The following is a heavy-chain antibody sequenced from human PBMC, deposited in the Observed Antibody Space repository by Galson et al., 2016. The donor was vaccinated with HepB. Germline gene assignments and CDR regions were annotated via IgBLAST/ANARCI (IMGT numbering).Heavy chain of an antibody. J-gene: IGHJ4*02. Sequence: SLRLSCAASGFSFSTYAIHWVRQAPGKGLEWAAVIWYDGSNKFYADSVKGRFTLSRDNSKNEVFLQMNGLRVDDTAVYYCARDAHYGSGRYYFDYWGQGTLVTVSS. CDR2: IWYDGSNK. CDR3: ARDAHYGSGRYYFDY. V-gene: IGHV3-33*01. CDR1: GFSFSTYA. D-gene: IGHD3-10*01.